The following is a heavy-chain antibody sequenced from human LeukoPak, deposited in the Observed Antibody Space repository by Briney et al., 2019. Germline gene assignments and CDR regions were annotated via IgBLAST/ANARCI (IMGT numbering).Heavy chain of an antibody. D-gene: IGHD2-8*02. CDR2: ISSSSSYI. V-gene: IGHV3-21*04. CDR1: GFTFSSYS. J-gene: IGHJ4*02. Sequence: PGGSLRLSCAASGFTFSSYSMNWVRQAPGKGLEWVSSISSSSSYIYYADSVKGRFTISRDNAKNSLYLQMNSLRAEDTALYYCAREAVTGTYWFDYWGQGTLVTVSS. CDR3: AREAVTGTYWFDY.